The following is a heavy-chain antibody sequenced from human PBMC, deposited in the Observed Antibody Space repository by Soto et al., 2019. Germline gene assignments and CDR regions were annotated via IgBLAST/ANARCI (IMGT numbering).Heavy chain of an antibody. CDR1: GFTVRTND. CDR3: ARDGSGPFDY. CDR2: IHRVENSNYSDST. J-gene: IGHJ4*02. D-gene: IGHD6-19*01. V-gene: IGHV3-66*01. Sequence: VQLVESGGGLIQAGGSLRLSCAASGFTVRTNDMSWVRQAPGKGLEWIALIHRVENSNYSDSTYYADSGRDRFTISRDNSKNTVDLQMNDLSAEDTAMYYCARDGSGPFDYWGQGSLVTVSS.